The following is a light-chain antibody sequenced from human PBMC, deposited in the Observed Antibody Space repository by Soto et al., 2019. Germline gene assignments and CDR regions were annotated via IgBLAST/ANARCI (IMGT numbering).Light chain of an antibody. J-gene: IGLJ1*01. CDR1: SSDVGAYNY. CDR3: CSYTTSSTYV. Sequence: QSALTQPASVSGSPGQSIAISCTGTSSDVGAYNYVSWYQQHPGKAPKLMIYDVNNRPSGVSNRFSGSKSGNTASLTISGLQAEDEADYYCCSYTTSSTYVFGTGTKAPS. V-gene: IGLV2-14*03. CDR2: DVN.